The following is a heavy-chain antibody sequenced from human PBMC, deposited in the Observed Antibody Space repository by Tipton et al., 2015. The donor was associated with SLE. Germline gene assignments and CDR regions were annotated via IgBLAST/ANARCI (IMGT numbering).Heavy chain of an antibody. CDR3: AREKIGGSYYGYIEY. Sequence: LRLSCTVSGGSIISYHWSWIRQPAGKGLEWIGRIYTRGSTNYNPSLMNRVTISVDTSKNQLSLKLSSVTAADTAIYYCAREKIGGSYYGYIEYWGPGTLVPISS. V-gene: IGHV4-4*07. J-gene: IGHJ4*02. CDR1: GGSIISYH. D-gene: IGHD1-26*01. CDR2: IYTRGST.